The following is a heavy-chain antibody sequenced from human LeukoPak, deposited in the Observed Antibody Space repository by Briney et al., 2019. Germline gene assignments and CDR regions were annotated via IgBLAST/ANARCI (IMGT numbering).Heavy chain of an antibody. CDR3: ATPKRVGATVDDAFDI. CDR1: GYTLTELS. V-gene: IGHV1-24*01. D-gene: IGHD1-26*01. J-gene: IGHJ3*02. Sequence: ASVKVSCKVSGYTLTELSMHWVRQAPGKGLEWMGGFDPEDGETIYAQKFQGRVTMTEDTSTDTAYMELSSLRSEDTAVYYRATPKRVGATVDDAFDIWGQGTMVTVSS. CDR2: FDPEDGET.